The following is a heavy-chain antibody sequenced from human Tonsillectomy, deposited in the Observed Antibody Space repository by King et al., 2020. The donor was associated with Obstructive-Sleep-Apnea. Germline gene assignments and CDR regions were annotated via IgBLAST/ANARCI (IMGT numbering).Heavy chain of an antibody. J-gene: IGHJ4*02. CDR1: GFTFDDYA. Sequence: VQLVESGGGLVQPGRSLRLSCAASGFTFDDYAMHWVRQAPGKGLEWVSGISWNSGSIGYADSVKGRFTISRDNAKNSLYLQRNSLRAEDPALYYCAKDAYYDILTGCYFDYWGQGTLVTVSS. CDR2: ISWNSGSI. CDR3: AKDAYYDILTGCYFDY. D-gene: IGHD3-9*01. V-gene: IGHV3-9*01.